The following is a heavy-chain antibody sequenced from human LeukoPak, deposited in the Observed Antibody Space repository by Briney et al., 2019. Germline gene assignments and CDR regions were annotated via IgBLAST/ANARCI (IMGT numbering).Heavy chain of an antibody. D-gene: IGHD3-22*01. CDR3: ARESSERAFDI. J-gene: IGHJ3*02. V-gene: IGHV3-33*01. CDR2: IWYDGSNK. CDR1: GFTFSSYG. Sequence: PGRSLRLSCAASGFTFSSYGMHWVRQAPGKGLEWVAVIWYDGSNKYYADSVKGRFTISRDNSKNTLYLQMNSLRAEDTAVYYCARESSERAFDIWGQGTMVTVSS.